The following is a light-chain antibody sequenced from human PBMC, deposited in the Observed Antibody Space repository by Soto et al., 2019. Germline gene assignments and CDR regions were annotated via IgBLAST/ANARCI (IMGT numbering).Light chain of an antibody. V-gene: IGLV2-14*01. J-gene: IGLJ2*01. CDR2: EAS. CDR1: SSDVGGYNY. CDR3: RPYTRISILV. Sequence: QSALTQPASVSGSPGQSITISCTGTSSDVGGYNYVSWYQQHPGKAPKLMIYEASHRPSGVSNRFSGSKSGNTASLTISGPQADDDADNYCRPYTRISILVFGGGTKVTVL.